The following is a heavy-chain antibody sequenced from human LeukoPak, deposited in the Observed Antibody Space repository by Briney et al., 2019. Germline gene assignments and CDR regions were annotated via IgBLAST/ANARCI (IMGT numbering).Heavy chain of an antibody. CDR2: ISTTGSTI. Sequence: GGSLRLSCAASGFTFSSHTFNWVRQAPGKGLEWLSYISTTGSTIYYAGSVKGRFTISRDNAQNSLFLQMNSLGAEDTAVYYCARGEAFCDYWGQGALVTVSS. J-gene: IGHJ4*02. CDR1: GFTFSSHT. CDR3: ARGEAFCDY. V-gene: IGHV3-48*01.